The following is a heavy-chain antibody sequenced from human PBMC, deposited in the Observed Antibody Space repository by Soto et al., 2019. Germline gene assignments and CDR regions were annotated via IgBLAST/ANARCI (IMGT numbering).Heavy chain of an antibody. Sequence: QVQLVQSGAEVKKPGASVKVSCKASGFTVTNFDINWVRQATGQGPEWMGWMNLNSGNTGYAQKFRDRVTMTRNSSISTAYMELSKLRSEDTAVYYCSKGYAMDVWGQGTTVTVSS. J-gene: IGHJ6*02. CDR2: MNLNSGNT. V-gene: IGHV1-8*01. CDR3: SKGYAMDV. CDR1: GFTVTNFD.